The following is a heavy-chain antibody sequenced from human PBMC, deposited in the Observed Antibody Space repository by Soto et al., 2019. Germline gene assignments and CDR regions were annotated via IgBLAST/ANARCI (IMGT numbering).Heavy chain of an antibody. Sequence: QVHLVQSGAEVKKPGASVEVSCKASGYTFTNFDINWVRQATGQGLEWVGWMNPDSGNTDYAQKFQGRVTMTRNTSISTAYMELSSLRSEDTAVYYCARGRGDYTKTFDYWGQGTLVTVSS. D-gene: IGHD4-17*01. J-gene: IGHJ4*02. V-gene: IGHV1-8*01. CDR1: GYTFTNFD. CDR3: ARGRGDYTKTFDY. CDR2: MNPDSGNT.